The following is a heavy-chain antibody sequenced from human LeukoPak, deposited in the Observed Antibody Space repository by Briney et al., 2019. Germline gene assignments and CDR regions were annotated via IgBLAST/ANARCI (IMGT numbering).Heavy chain of an antibody. CDR1: GFTFSSYA. CDR2: ISGSGDST. V-gene: IGHV3-23*01. J-gene: IGHJ4*02. CDR3: AKGGLLLPHSDFDY. Sequence: PGGSLRLSCAASGFTFSSYAMSWVRQAPGKGLEWVSAISGSGDSTYYADSVKGRFTISRDNSKNTLYLQMNSLRAEDTAVYYCAKGGLLLPHSDFDYWGQGTLVTVSS. D-gene: IGHD3-10*01.